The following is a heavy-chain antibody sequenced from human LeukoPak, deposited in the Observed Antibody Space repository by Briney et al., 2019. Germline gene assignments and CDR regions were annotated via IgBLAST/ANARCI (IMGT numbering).Heavy chain of an antibody. J-gene: IGHJ4*02. CDR2: INPNNGGT. D-gene: IGHD3-10*01. V-gene: IGHV1-2*02. CDR3: ASVVRGVTTDN. CDR1: GYTFTGHY. Sequence: GASVKVSCKASGYTFTGHYMHWVRRAPGQGLEWMGWINPNNGGTSYAQKFQGRVTMTRGTSISTTYMEVSRLTSDDTAVYYCASVVRGVTTDNWGQGTLVTVSS.